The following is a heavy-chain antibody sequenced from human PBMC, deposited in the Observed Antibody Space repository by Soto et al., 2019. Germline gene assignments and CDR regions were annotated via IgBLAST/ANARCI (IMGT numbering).Heavy chain of an antibody. V-gene: IGHV1-69*01. D-gene: IGHD2-21*01. CDR3: AVARVLEILIFESSGMHV. CDR2: IIPNFDTP. CDR1: GGSFNNYA. Sequence: QVHLLQSGAEVKKTGSSVKVSCKTSGGSFNNYAVSCVRQAPGQGLEWMGGIIPNFDTPNYAQKFQDRVTIITDESTSTVYMELRSLRSNDKAVYYCAVARVLEILIFESSGMHVWGQGTTVIVSS. J-gene: IGHJ6*02.